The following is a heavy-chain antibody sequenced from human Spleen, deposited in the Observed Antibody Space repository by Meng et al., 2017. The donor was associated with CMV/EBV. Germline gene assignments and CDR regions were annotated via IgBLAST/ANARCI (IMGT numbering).Heavy chain of an antibody. CDR3: VREVRTVALSWFDS. CDR2: IKQDESER. CDR1: GFSFGNYW. J-gene: IGHJ5*01. Sequence: GGSLRLSCTASGFSFGNYWMNWVRQAPGKGLEWVANIKQDESERNYVDSVRGRFTISRDNARSSLVLQMNSLRAEDTAVYYCVREVRTVALSWFDSWGQGILVTVSS. D-gene: IGHD1-1*01. V-gene: IGHV3-7*01.